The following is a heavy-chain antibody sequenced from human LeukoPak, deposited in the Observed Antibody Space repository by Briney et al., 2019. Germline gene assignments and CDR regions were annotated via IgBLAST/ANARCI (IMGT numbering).Heavy chain of an antibody. CDR3: ACPPRRGYSFGFFSLDY. V-gene: IGHV3-66*02. J-gene: IGHJ4*02. CDR2: IYSGGST. Sequence: GGSLRLSCAASGFTVSSNYMSWVRQAPGKGLEWVSVIYSGGSTYYADSVKGRFTISRDNSKNTLYLQMNRLRAEDTAVYYRACPPRRGYSFGFFSLDYWGQGTLVTVSS. D-gene: IGHD5-18*01. CDR1: GFTVSSNY.